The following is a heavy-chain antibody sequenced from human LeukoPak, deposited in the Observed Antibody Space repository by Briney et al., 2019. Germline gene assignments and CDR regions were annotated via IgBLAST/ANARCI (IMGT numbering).Heavy chain of an antibody. V-gene: IGHV3-23*01. J-gene: IGHJ4*02. CDR1: GFTFTNYA. Sequence: GGSLRLSCAASGFTFTNYAMSWVRQAPGKGLEWVSAFSGSGDSTNYADSVKGRFTISRDNSQNTLYLQMNSLRAEDTAVYYCARSAYNSGWYMFAIDYWGQGTLVTVSS. CDR3: ARSAYNSGWYMFAIDY. CDR2: FSGSGDST. D-gene: IGHD6-19*01.